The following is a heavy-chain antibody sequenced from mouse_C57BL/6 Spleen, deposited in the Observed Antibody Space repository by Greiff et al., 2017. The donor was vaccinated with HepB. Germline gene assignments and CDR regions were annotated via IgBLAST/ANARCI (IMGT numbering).Heavy chain of an antibody. V-gene: IGHV1-82*01. Sequence: QVQLQQSGPELVKPGASVKISCKASGYAFSSSWMNWVKQRPGKGLEWIGRIYPGDGDTNYNGKFKGKATLTADKSSSTACMQLSSLTSEDSAVYFCAREIYYYGSSYWYFDVWGTGTTVTVSS. J-gene: IGHJ1*03. CDR3: AREIYYYGSSYWYFDV. D-gene: IGHD1-1*01. CDR2: IYPGDGDT. CDR1: GYAFSSSW.